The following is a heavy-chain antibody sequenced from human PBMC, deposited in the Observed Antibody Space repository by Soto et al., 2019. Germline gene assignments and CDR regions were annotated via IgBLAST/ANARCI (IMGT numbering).Heavy chain of an antibody. J-gene: IGHJ3*02. CDR1: GFTFSSYA. CDR3: ARGKQGQWLARKDAFDI. CDR2: ISYDGSNK. D-gene: IGHD6-19*01. V-gene: IGHV3-30-3*01. Sequence: PVGSLRLSCAASGFTFSSYAMHWVRQAPGKGLEWVAVISYDGSNKYYADSVKGRFTISRDNSKNTLYLQMNSLRAEDTAAYYCARGKQGQWLARKDAFDIWGQGTMVTVSS.